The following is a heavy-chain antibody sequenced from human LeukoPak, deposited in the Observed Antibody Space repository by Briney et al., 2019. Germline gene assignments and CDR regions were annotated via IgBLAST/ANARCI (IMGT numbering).Heavy chain of an antibody. D-gene: IGHD6-19*01. CDR1: GYTFTGCY. J-gene: IGHJ4*02. Sequence: ASVKVSCKASGYTFTGCYVHWVRQAPGQGLEWMGWINPNSAGTQYAQKFQGRVTMTRDTSSSTACMELSRLKSDDTAVYYCATYSGPLGYWGQGTLVTVSS. CDR3: ATYSGPLGY. V-gene: IGHV1-2*02. CDR2: INPNSAGT.